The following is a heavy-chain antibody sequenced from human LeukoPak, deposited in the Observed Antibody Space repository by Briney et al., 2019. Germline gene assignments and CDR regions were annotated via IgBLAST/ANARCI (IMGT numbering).Heavy chain of an antibody. J-gene: IGHJ3*02. CDR2: IYYSGST. V-gene: IGHV4-39*01. D-gene: IGHD6-13*01. Sequence: PSETLSLTCTVSGDSITSNSDDWGWIRQPPGKGLEWIGSIYYSGSTYYNPSLKSRVTISVDTSKNQFSLKLSSVTAADTAVYYCARLYRLSSMVMDAFAIWGQRTMVTVSS. CDR3: ARLYRLSSMVMDAFAI. CDR1: GDSITSNSDD.